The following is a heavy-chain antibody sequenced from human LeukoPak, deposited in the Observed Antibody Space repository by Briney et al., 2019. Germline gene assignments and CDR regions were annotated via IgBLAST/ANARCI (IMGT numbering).Heavy chain of an antibody. CDR2: ITGSGGGT. Sequence: GGSLRLSCSASGFTFSGYIMSWVRQAPGKGLEWVSAITGSGGGTYYADAVKGRFTISRDNSKSTLYLQMNSLRAEDTAVYYCAKLSAGATGYWGQGTLVTVSS. V-gene: IGHV3-23*01. CDR1: GFTFSGYI. D-gene: IGHD1-1*01. J-gene: IGHJ4*02. CDR3: AKLSAGATGY.